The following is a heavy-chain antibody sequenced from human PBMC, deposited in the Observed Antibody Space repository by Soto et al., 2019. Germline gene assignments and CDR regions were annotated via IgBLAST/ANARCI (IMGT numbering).Heavy chain of an antibody. V-gene: IGHV4-59*12. J-gene: IGHJ6*02. CDR2: IYYSGST. D-gene: IGHD2-21*01. CDR3: VRDSYILGLYYGMDV. Sequence: SETLSLTCTVSGGSISSYYWSWIRQPPGKGLEWIGYIYYSGSTNYNPSLKSRVTISVDTSKNTLFLQMNSLRAEDTAVYFCVRDSYILGLYYGMDVWGQGTTVTVSS. CDR1: GGSISSYY.